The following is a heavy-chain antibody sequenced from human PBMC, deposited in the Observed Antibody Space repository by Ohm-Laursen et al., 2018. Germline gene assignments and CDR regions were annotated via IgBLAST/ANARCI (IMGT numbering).Heavy chain of an antibody. V-gene: IGHV4-59*08. D-gene: IGHD6-25*01. J-gene: IGHJ5*02. CDR3: ARHPDYRSDRWFDP. CDR2: IYYSGST. Sequence: SQTLSLASAGSGVSICTYYWGWLRQPTGRGLVWIGSIYYSGSTNSNPSLNSRVIISVDTSKNQFFLKLSSVAAADTAVYYCARHPDYRSDRWFDPWGQGTLVSVSS. CDR1: GVSICTYY.